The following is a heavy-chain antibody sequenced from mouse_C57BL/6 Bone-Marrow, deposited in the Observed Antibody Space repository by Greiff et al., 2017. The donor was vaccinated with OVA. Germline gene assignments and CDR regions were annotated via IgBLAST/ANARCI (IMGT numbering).Heavy chain of an antibody. CDR3: AKKRNYGLYAMDY. J-gene: IGHJ4*01. CDR2: LWRGGST. Sequence: VKLVESGPGLVQPSQSLSITCTVSGFSLTSYGVHWVRQSPGKGLEWLGVLWRGGSTDYNAAFMSRLSITKDNSKSLVFFKMNSLQADDTAIYYCAKKRNYGLYAMDYWGQGTSVTVSS. V-gene: IGHV2-5*01. CDR1: GFSLTSYG. D-gene: IGHD1-2*01.